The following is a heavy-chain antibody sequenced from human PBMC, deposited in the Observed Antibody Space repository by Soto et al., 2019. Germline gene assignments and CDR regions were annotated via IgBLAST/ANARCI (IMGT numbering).Heavy chain of an antibody. D-gene: IGHD3-22*01. Sequence: ESGGGLVQPGGSLRLSCAASGFTFSSYAMSWVRQAPGKGLEWVSAISGSGGSTYYADSVKGRFTISRDNSKNTLYLQMNSLRAEDTAVYYCAKGAYDSSGYQYYFDYWGQGTLVTVSS. CDR3: AKGAYDSSGYQYYFDY. J-gene: IGHJ4*02. V-gene: IGHV3-23*01. CDR1: GFTFSSYA. CDR2: ISGSGGST.